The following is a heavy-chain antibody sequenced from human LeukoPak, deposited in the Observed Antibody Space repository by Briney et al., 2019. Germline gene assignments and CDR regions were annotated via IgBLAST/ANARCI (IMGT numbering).Heavy chain of an antibody. V-gene: IGHV4-59*01. D-gene: IGHD1-26*01. J-gene: IGHJ4*02. CDR2: IYYSGNA. CDR3: ARVGSGSFDY. Sequence: PSETLSLTCTISGGSISTYYWSWIRQPPGKGLEWIAYIYYSGNANYNPSLKSRVTISVDTSKNQFSLKLSSVTAADTAAYYCARVGSGSFDYWGQGTLVAVSS. CDR1: GGSISTYY.